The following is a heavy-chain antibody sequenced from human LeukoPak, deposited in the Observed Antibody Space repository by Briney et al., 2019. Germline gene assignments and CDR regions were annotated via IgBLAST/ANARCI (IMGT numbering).Heavy chain of an antibody. CDR2: INPNSGGT. Sequence: ASVKVSCKASGYTFTGYYMHWVRQAPGQGLEWMGWINPNSGGTNYAQKFQGRVTMTRDTSISTAYMELSRLRSDDTAVYYCARERVECSRTSCLNWFDPWGQGTLVTVSS. D-gene: IGHD2-2*01. V-gene: IGHV1-2*02. CDR3: ARERVECSRTSCLNWFDP. J-gene: IGHJ5*02. CDR1: GYTFTGYY.